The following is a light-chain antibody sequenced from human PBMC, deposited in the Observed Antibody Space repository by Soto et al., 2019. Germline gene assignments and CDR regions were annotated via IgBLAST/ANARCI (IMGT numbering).Light chain of an antibody. Sequence: ETQMTQSPSSMSASVGDRVTISCRASRTISSYLIWYQQKPGKAPQLLIYGASTLQSGVSSRFSGSGFWTDFTLTITNLQPEDFATYYCQQSYSSPRTFGQGTKIDIK. CDR2: GAS. V-gene: IGKV1-39*01. CDR1: RTISSY. J-gene: IGKJ2*02. CDR3: QQSYSSPRT.